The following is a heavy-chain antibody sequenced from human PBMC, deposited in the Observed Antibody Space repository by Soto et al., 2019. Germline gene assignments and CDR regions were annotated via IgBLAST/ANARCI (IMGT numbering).Heavy chain of an antibody. CDR1: GFTFSSYA. D-gene: IGHD6-19*01. Sequence: GGSLRLSCAASGFTFSSYAMSWVRQAPGKGLEWVSAISGSGGSTYYADSVKGRFTISRDNSKNTLYLQMNSLRAEDTAVYYCAKDSSGRIYYYYYGMDVWGQGTTVTVSS. CDR2: ISGSGGST. V-gene: IGHV3-23*01. J-gene: IGHJ6*02. CDR3: AKDSSGRIYYYYYGMDV.